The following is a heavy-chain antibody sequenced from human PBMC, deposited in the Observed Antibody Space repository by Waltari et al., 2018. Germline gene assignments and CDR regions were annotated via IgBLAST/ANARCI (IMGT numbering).Heavy chain of an antibody. V-gene: IGHV1-69*01. CDR3: ARESGVGAIGGPFDY. D-gene: IGHD1-26*01. Sequence: QVQLVQSGAEVKKPGSSVKVSCKASGGTFSSYAISWVRQAPGQGLEWMGGIIPSFGTENDAQKCKGRVTITADESTSTADMELSSLRSEDTAVYYWARESGVGAIGGPFDYWGQGTLVTVSS. CDR2: IIPSFGTE. CDR1: GGTFSSYA. J-gene: IGHJ4*02.